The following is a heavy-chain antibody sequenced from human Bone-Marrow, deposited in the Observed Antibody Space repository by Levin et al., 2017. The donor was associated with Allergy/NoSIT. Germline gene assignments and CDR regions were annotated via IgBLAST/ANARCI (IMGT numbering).Heavy chain of an antibody. CDR2: INGGGDET. CDR3: AKGLRNHYGSGAGGEMDV. Sequence: GGSLRLSCAASGFTFISYAMSWVRQAPGKGLEWVSDINGGGDETYYADSVKGRFTISRDNSKNTLYLQMNSLRAEDTAIYYCAKGLRNHYGSGAGGEMDVWGKGTTVTVSS. J-gene: IGHJ6*04. CDR1: GFTFISYA. D-gene: IGHD3-10*01. V-gene: IGHV3-23*01.